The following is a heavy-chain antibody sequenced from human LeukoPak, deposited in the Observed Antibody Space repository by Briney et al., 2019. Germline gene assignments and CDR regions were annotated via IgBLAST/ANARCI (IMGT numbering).Heavy chain of an antibody. CDR3: ARNPDQVPAAFLPDY. Sequence: SETLSLTCTVSGGSISSGGYYWSWIRQHPGKGLEWIGYLYPSGSTYYNPSLKSRVTISVDRSKNQFSLKLSSVTAADTAVYYCARNPDQVPAAFLPDYWGQGTLVTVSS. CDR1: GGSISSGGYY. V-gene: IGHV4-31*03. CDR2: LYPSGST. J-gene: IGHJ4*02. D-gene: IGHD2-2*01.